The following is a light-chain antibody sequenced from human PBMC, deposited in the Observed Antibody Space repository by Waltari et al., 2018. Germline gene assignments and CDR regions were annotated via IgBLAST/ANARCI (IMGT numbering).Light chain of an antibody. CDR3: SSYVGYKNNYV. CDR2: GVN. J-gene: IGLJ1*01. CDR1: SSDVGGYNY. Sequence: QSALTQPPSASGSPGQSVTISCTGTSSDVGGYNYVSWYQQYPGKAPKVMIYGVNTRPSGVPDRFSGSKSGNTASLTVAGLQAEDEADYYCSSYVGYKNNYVFGTGTKVTVL. V-gene: IGLV2-8*01.